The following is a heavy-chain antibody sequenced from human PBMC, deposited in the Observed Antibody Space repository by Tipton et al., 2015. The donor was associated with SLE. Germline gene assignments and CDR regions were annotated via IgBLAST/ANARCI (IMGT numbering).Heavy chain of an antibody. CDR1: GGSINTYY. V-gene: IGHV4-59*01. J-gene: IGHJ5*02. CDR3: ARGTPFMEWERNWFAP. CDR2: IYYSGANT. Sequence: TLSLTCTVSGGSINTYYWSWIRQPPGKGLEWIGYIYYSGANTNYNPSLKSRVTISVDTSKNQFSLKLSSVTAADTAIYYCARGTPFMEWERNWFAPWGQGTLVTVSS. D-gene: IGHD3-3*01.